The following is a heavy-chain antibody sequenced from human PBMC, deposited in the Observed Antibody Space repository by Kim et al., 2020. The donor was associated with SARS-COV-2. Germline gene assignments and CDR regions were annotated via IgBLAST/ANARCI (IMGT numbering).Heavy chain of an antibody. V-gene: IGHV5-51*01. CDR2: IYPGDSDT. CDR3: ARQGREDYYDSTTWFDP. Sequence: GESLKISCKGSGYSFTSYWIGWVRQMPGKGLEWMGIIYPGDSDTRYSPSFQGQVTISADKSISTAYLQWSSLKAVGTAMYYCARQGREDYYDSTTWFDPWGQGTLVTVSS. J-gene: IGHJ5*02. CDR1: GYSFTSYW. D-gene: IGHD3-22*01.